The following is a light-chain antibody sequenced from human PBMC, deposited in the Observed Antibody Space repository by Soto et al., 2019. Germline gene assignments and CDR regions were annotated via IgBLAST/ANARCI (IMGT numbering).Light chain of an antibody. CDR1: SSDVGGYNY. CDR3: SSYATSSTLVV. Sequence: QLVPTQPASVSGSPGQSITISCTGTSSDVGGYNYVSWYQHHPGKAPKLMIYDVSNRPSGVSNRFSGSKSDNTASLTISGLQAEDEADYYCSSYATSSTLVVFGGGTKLTVL. J-gene: IGLJ2*01. CDR2: DVS. V-gene: IGLV2-14*03.